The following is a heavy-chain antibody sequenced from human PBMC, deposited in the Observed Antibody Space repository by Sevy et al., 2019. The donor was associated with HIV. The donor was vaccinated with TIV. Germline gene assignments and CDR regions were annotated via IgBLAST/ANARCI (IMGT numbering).Heavy chain of an antibody. V-gene: IGHV1-24*01. Sequence: ASVKVSCKVSGYTLTKLDMHWVRQAPGKGLEWMGGFDPEDGDTFYERKFQGRVTMTEDTSTDTAYMELSSLRSEDTAVYYCTTMEYYHNIIGSSSGDYWGQGTLVTVSS. J-gene: IGHJ4*02. CDR3: TTMEYYHNIIGSSSGDY. D-gene: IGHD3-22*01. CDR1: GYTLTKLD. CDR2: FDPEDGDT.